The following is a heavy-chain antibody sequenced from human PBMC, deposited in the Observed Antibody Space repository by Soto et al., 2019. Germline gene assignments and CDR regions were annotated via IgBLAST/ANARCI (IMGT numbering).Heavy chain of an antibody. CDR2: ISYDGSDK. J-gene: IGHJ4*02. CDR3: GVSAIGHSSFSVIDY. CDR1: GFTFNSYG. V-gene: IGHV3-30*03. D-gene: IGHD2-2*01. Sequence: PGGSLRLSCAASGFTFNSYGMHWVRQAPGKGLEWVAVISYDGSDKYYADSVKGRFTISRDNSKNTLYLQMNSLRAEDTAVYYCGVSAIGHSSFSVIDYWGQGTLVTVSS.